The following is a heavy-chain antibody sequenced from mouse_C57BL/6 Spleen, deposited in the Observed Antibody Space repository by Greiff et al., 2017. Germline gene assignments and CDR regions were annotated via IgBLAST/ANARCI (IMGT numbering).Heavy chain of an antibody. V-gene: IGHV1-19*01. CDR1: GYTFTDYY. CDR2: INPYNGGT. Sequence: VQLQQSGPVLVKPGASVKMSCKASGYTFTDYYMNWVKQSHGKSLEWIGVINPYNGGTSYNQKFKGKATLTVDKSSSTAYMELNSLTSEDSAVYYCASRRYGSSYWYFDVWGTGTTVTVSS. J-gene: IGHJ1*03. D-gene: IGHD1-1*01. CDR3: ASRRYGSSYWYFDV.